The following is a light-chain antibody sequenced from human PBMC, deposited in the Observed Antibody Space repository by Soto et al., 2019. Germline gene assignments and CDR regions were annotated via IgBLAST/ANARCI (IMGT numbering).Light chain of an antibody. V-gene: IGLV1-44*01. CDR2: TNN. J-gene: IGLJ1*01. CDR1: NSNIGSNS. CDR3: AVWDDSLNGFFV. Sequence: ALTQPPSASGTPGQRVTISCSGSNSNIGSNSVSWYQQLPGTAPKLLIYTNNQRPSGVPDRFSGSKSGTSASLAISGLQSEDEADYYCAVWDDSLNGFFVFGTGTKVTVL.